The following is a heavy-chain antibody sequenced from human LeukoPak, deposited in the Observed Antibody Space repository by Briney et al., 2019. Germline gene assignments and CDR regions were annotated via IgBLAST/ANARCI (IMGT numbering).Heavy chain of an antibody. J-gene: IGHJ4*02. CDR2: IYTSGDT. CDR3: ARGYYYGSGN. D-gene: IGHD3-10*01. Sequence: SSETLSLTCTVSGGSISTGDYYWSWIRQPAGKELEWIGRIYTSGDTIYNSSLKSRVTISVDTSKNQFSLKLSSVTAADTAVYYCARGYYYGSGNWGQGTLVTVSS. CDR1: GGSISTGDYY. V-gene: IGHV4-61*02.